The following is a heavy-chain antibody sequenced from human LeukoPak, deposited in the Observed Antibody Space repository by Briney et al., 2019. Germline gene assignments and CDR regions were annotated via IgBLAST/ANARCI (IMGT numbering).Heavy chain of an antibody. CDR3: TCDLDRSDGL. Sequence: GGSLRLSCAASGFTFSSYAMHWVRQAPGKGLEYVSAISSNGGSTYYANSVKGRFTISRDNAKNSLYLQMNSLRAEDTAVYYCTCDLDRSDGLWGQGTMVTVSS. J-gene: IGHJ3*01. CDR1: GFTFSSYA. D-gene: IGHD2-8*01. CDR2: ISSNGGST. V-gene: IGHV3-64*01.